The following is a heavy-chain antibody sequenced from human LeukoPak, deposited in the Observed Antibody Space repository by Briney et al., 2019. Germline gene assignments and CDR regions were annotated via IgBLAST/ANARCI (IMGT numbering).Heavy chain of an antibody. J-gene: IGHJ6*02. D-gene: IGHD3-3*01. Sequence: GGSLRLSCAASGFTFSSYWMSWVRQAPGKGLEWVANIKQDGSEKYYVDSVKGRFIISRDNAKNSLYLQMNSLRAEDTAVYYCARDSPYDFWSGYLTQTGSFYYYGMDVWGQGTTVTVSS. V-gene: IGHV3-7*03. CDR1: GFTFSSYW. CDR2: IKQDGSEK. CDR3: ARDSPYDFWSGYLTQTGSFYYYGMDV.